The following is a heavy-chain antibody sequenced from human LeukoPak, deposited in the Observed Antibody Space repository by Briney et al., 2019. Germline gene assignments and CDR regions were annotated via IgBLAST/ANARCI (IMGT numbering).Heavy chain of an antibody. J-gene: IGHJ6*02. CDR3: ARDSALIAAAASYYYYGMDV. CDR1: GFTFASYG. CDR2: IRYDGNTK. Sequence: PGGSLRLSCAASGFTFASYGIHWVRQAPGKGLEWVAFIRYDGNTKYYADSVKGRFTISRDNSKNTLYLQMSSLRAEDTAVYYCARDSALIAAAASYYYYGMDVWGQGTTVTVSS. D-gene: IGHD6-13*01. V-gene: IGHV3-30*02.